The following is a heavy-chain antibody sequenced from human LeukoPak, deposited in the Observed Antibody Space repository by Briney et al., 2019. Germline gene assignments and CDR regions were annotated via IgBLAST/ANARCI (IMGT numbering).Heavy chain of an antibody. CDR3: ARGGFSYYDFWSGYFDY. V-gene: IGHV3-49*04. CDR1: GFTFSSYS. D-gene: IGHD3-3*01. CDR2: IGSKAYGGTT. Sequence: GGSLRLSCAASGFTFSSYSMNWVRQAPGKGLEWVGFIGSKAYGGTTEYAASVKGRFTISRDDSKSIAYLQMNSLKTEDTAVYYCARGGFSYYDFWSGYFDYWGQGTLVTVSS. J-gene: IGHJ4*02.